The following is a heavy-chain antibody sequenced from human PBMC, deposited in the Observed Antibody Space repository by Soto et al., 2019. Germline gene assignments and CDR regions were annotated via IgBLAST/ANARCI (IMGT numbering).Heavy chain of an antibody. V-gene: IGHV3-33*01. CDR3: AREGSSWPYYYYGMDV. Sequence: QVQLVESGGGVVQPGRSLRLSCAASGFTFSSYGMHWVRQAPGKGLEWVAVIWYDGRNKYYADSVKGRFTISRDNSKNTLYLQMNSLRAEDTAVYYCAREGSSWPYYYYGMDVWGQGTTVTVSS. D-gene: IGHD6-13*01. CDR2: IWYDGRNK. CDR1: GFTFSSYG. J-gene: IGHJ6*02.